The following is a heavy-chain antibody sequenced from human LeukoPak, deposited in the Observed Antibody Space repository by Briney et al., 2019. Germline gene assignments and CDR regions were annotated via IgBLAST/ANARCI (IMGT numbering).Heavy chain of an antibody. CDR1: GFTFSSYW. D-gene: IGHD6-13*01. CDR2: IKQDGSEK. J-gene: IGHJ6*02. CDR3: ATIGEQQPNDHYYGMDV. V-gene: IGHV3-7*01. Sequence: RGSLRLSCAASGFTFSSYWMSWVRQAPGKGLEWVANIKQDGSEKYYVDSVKGRFTISRDNAKNSLYLQMNSLRAEDTAVYYCATIGEQQPNDHYYGMDVWGQGTTVTVSS.